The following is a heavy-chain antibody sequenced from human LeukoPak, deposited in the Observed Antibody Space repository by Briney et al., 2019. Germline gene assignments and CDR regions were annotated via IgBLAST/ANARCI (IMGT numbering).Heavy chain of an antibody. D-gene: IGHD1-26*01. Sequence: SETLSLTCTVSGGSISSSSYYWGWIRQPPGKGLEWIGSIYYSGSTYYNPSLKSRVTISVDTSKNRFSLKLSSVTAADTAVYYCARDRRERRAFDIWGQGTMVTVSS. CDR2: IYYSGST. J-gene: IGHJ3*02. CDR1: GGSISSSSYY. V-gene: IGHV4-39*07. CDR3: ARDRRERRAFDI.